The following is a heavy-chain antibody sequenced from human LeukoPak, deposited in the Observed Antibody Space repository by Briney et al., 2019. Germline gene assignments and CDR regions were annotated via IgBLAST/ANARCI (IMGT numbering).Heavy chain of an antibody. CDR3: ARGKFTPYYYDSSGYWFDP. V-gene: IGHV4-38-2*02. D-gene: IGHD3-22*01. Sequence: SETLSLTCTVSGYSISTAYYWGWIRQPPGKGLEWIGSIYYSGSTYYNPSLKSRVTISVDTSKNQFSLKLSSVTAADAAVYYCARGKFTPYYYDSSGYWFDPWGQGTLVTVSS. CDR2: IYYSGST. J-gene: IGHJ5*02. CDR1: GYSISTAYY.